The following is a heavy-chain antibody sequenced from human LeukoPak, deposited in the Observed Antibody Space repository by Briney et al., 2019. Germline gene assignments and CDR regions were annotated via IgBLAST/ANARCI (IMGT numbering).Heavy chain of an antibody. V-gene: IGHV3-23*01. CDR2: ISGSGGST. J-gene: IGHJ5*02. D-gene: IGHD1-26*01. CDR3: ASFKWELQTFDP. CDR1: GFTFSSYA. Sequence: GGSLRLSCAASGFTFSSYAMSWVRQAPGKGLEWVSAISGSGGSTYYADSVKGRFTISRDNAKNSLYLQMNSLRAEDTAVYYCASFKWELQTFDPWGQGTLVTVSS.